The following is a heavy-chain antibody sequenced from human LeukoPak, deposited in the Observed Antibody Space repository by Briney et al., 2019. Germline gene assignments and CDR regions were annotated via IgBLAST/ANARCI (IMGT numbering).Heavy chain of an antibody. J-gene: IGHJ6*03. V-gene: IGHV4-59*08. D-gene: IGHD6-13*01. CDR3: ARRGQQLAVDPYYMDV. CDR2: IYYSGST. Sequence: SETLSLTCIVSGGSISGFDWSWFRQPPGKTLEWIGYIYYSGSTNYNPYLKSRVTISVDTSRNQFSLKLRSVTAADTAMYYCARRGQQLAVDPYYMDVWGKGTTVTVSS. CDR1: GGSISGFD.